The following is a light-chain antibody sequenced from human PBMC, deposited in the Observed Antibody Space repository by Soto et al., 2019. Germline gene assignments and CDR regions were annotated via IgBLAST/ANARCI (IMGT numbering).Light chain of an antibody. J-gene: IGKJ1*01. CDR3: QQYNDYSTWT. CDR1: QTISRR. CDR2: DDS. Sequence: IQMTHSPSTLSASVEDRVPITXXASQTISRRLAWYQHKPGKAPKIXIWDDSRLQRGVPSRFSGSGSGTEFTLTISSLQPDDFATYYCQQYNDYSTWTFGQGTKVDIK. V-gene: IGKV1-5*01.